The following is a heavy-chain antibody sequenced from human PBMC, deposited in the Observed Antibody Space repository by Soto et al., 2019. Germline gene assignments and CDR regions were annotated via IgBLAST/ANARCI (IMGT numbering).Heavy chain of an antibody. CDR1: GFTCSSYA. CDR2: ISRSGGST. Sequence: EVQLLESGGGLVQPGGSLRLSSAASGFTCSSYAMSWVRQAPGKGLEWVSAISRSGGSTYYADSVKGRFTISRDNSKNTQYLQMNSLRAEDTAVYYCAKDLSGPSPEGLDYWGEGTLVTVSS. V-gene: IGHV3-23*01. CDR3: AKDLSGPSPEGLDY. J-gene: IGHJ4*02. D-gene: IGHD5-12*01.